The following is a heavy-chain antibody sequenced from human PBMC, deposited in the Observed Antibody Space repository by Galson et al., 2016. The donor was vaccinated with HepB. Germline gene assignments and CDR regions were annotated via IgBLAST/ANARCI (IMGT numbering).Heavy chain of an antibody. J-gene: IGHJ3*02. D-gene: IGHD3-22*01. Sequence: SLRLSCAASGFTFSGYAMHWVRHPPGKGLEWVSGISWNSGSIAYADSVKGRFTISRDNAKNSLYLQMNSLGAEETAVDYCARDYYDSSGGGAFDIWGQGTMVTVSS. CDR3: ARDYYDSSGGGAFDI. CDR1: GFTFSGYA. V-gene: IGHV3-9*01. CDR2: ISWNSGSI.